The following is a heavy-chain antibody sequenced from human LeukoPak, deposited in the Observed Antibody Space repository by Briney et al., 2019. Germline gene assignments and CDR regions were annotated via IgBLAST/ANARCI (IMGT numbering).Heavy chain of an antibody. CDR3: ARDRGTWNDDGFDY. CDR1: GGSISSYY. D-gene: IGHD1-1*01. V-gene: IGHV4-4*07. J-gene: IGHJ4*02. CDR2: IYISGST. Sequence: PSETLSLTCTVSGGSISSYYWSWIRQPAGKGVEWIGRIYISGSTNYNPSLKSRVTMSVDTSKNQFSLKLSSVTAADTAVYYCARDRGTWNDDGFDYWGQGTLVTVSS.